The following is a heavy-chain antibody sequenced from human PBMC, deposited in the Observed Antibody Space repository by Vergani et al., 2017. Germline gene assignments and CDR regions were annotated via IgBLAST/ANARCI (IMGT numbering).Heavy chain of an antibody. J-gene: IGHJ5*02. D-gene: IGHD6-6*01. CDR3: ARDVGTLARPGTIWFDP. CDR2: VDPEDGET. V-gene: IGHV1-69-2*01. Sequence: EVQLVQSGAEVKKPGATVKISCKVSGYTFTDYYMHWVQQAPGKGLEWMGLVDPEDGETIYAEKFQGRVTITADTSTDTAYMELSRLRSDDTAVYYCARDVGTLARPGTIWFDPWGQGTLVTVSS. CDR1: GYTFTDYY.